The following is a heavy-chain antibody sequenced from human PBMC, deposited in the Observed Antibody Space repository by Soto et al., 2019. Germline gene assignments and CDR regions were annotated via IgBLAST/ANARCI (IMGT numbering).Heavy chain of an antibody. CDR1: GYTFTNYL. D-gene: IGHD4-4*01. Sequence: GESVKISCTGSGYTFTNYLIGLVLRMPGKGLEWMGIIYPGDSDTRYSPSFQGQVTISADKSISTAYLQWSSLRASDTAMYYCARIWEMATVAAFDSWGQGTLVTVSA. J-gene: IGHJ4*02. V-gene: IGHV5-51*01. CDR3: ARIWEMATVAAFDS. CDR2: IYPGDSDT.